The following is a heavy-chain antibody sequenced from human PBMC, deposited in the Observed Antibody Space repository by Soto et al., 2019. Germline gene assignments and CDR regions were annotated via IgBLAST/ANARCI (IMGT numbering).Heavy chain of an antibody. J-gene: IGHJ3*02. CDR2: ISSSSSYT. D-gene: IGHD2-15*01. CDR1: RFTFSDYY. V-gene: IGHV3-11*06. Sequence: QVQLVESGGGLVKPGGSLRLSCAASRFTFSDYYMSWIRQAPGKGLEWVSYISSSSSYTNYADSVKGRFTISRDNAKNSLYLQMNSLRAEDTAVYYCVVARGDGYKSDAFDIWGQGTMVTVSS. CDR3: VVARGDGYKSDAFDI.